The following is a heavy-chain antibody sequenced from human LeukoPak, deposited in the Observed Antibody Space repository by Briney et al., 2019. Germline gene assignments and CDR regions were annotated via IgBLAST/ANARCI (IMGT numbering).Heavy chain of an antibody. J-gene: IGHJ4*02. CDR2: INRNGGDT. D-gene: IGHD2-21*02. Sequence: GGSQSLSCSASGFTSSSYARHGLRQAPGKGLEYVSSINRNGGDTYYADSVTGRFTISRDNSKNTLYLQMSSLRAEDTAVYYYVKDQAAVVTGLLFHWGQGTLGTVSS. CDR3: VKDQAAVVTGLLFH. CDR1: GFTSSSYA. V-gene: IGHV3-64D*09.